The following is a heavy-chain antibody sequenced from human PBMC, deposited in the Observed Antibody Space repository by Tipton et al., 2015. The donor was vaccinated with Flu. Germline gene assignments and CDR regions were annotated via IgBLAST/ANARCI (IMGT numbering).Heavy chain of an antibody. CDR2: MYYSGST. D-gene: IGHD3-22*01. Sequence: TLSLTCTVSGDSISSYFWSWIRQPPGKGLEWIGYMYYSGSTKYNPSLKSRVTISIDTSKNQFSLKLTSVTAADTAVYYCARDLKSSSAYYNPFGYWGQGILVTVSS. V-gene: IGHV4-59*01. CDR3: ARDLKSSSAYYNPFGY. CDR1: GDSISSYF. J-gene: IGHJ4*02.